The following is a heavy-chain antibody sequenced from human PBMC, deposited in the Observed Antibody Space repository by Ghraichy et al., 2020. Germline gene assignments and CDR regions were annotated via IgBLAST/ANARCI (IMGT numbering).Heavy chain of an antibody. D-gene: IGHD5-18*01. J-gene: IGHJ6*02. CDR2: IKQDGSEE. CDR3: ARDDGGGYSYYSV. V-gene: IGHV3-7*04. Sequence: LTCAASGFTFSSYWMTWVRQAPGKGLEWVANIKQDGSEEYYVDSVKGRFTISRDNAKNSLYLQMNSLRAEDTAVYYCARDDGGGYSYYSVWGQGTTVTVSS. CDR1: GFTFSSYW.